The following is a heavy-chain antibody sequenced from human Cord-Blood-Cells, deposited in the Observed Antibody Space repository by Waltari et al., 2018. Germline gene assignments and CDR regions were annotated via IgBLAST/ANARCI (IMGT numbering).Heavy chain of an antibody. D-gene: IGHD3-10*01. CDR3: ARDQTPKPYNYGSGSYDI. J-gene: IGHJ3*02. CDR1: GYTFTGYY. V-gene: IGHV1-2*06. Sequence: QVQLVQSGAEVKKPGASVKVYCEASGYTFTGYYMHWVRQAPGQGLEWMGRINPNSGGTNYAQKLKGRVTMTRDTSISTAYMELSRLRSDDTAVYYCARDQTPKPYNYGSGSYDIWGQGTMVTVSS. CDR2: INPNSGGT.